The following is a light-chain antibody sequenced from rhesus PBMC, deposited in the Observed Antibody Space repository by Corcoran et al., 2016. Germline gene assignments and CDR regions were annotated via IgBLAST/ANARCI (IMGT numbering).Light chain of an antibody. CDR1: QDIARW. CDR2: EAS. J-gene: IGKJ1*01. Sequence: DIQMTQSPSSLSASVGDTVTITCRASQDIARWLAWYQQKPGKAPNLLIYEASTLQSGVPSRFSGSGSWTDFTLTISSLQPEDFATDYCLQYTNTPRTFGQGTKVDIK. CDR3: LQYTNTPRT. V-gene: IGKV1-22*01.